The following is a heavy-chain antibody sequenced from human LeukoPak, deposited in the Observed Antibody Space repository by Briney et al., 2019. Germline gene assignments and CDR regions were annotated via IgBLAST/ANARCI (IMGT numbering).Heavy chain of an antibody. J-gene: IGHJ3*02. CDR1: GVSISSYY. CDR2: IYSSGST. D-gene: IGHD1-14*01. V-gene: IGHV4-4*07. Sequence: SETLSLTCTVSGVSISSYYWSWIRQPAGKGREWIGRIYSSGSTNYNPSLKSRVTMSVDTSKNQFSLTLTSMTAADTAVYYCARTNLPASQGAFDIWGQGTMVTVSS. CDR3: ARTNLPASQGAFDI.